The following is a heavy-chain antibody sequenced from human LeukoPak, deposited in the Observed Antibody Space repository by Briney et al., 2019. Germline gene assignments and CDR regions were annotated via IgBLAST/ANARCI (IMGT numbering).Heavy chain of an antibody. CDR3: ATDPNYSNYASLYYYYGMDV. CDR2: VDPEDGET. CDR1: GYTFTDYY. D-gene: IGHD4-11*01. Sequence: ASVKTSCKVSGYTFTDYYMHWVQQAPGKGLEWMGLVDPEDGETIYAEKFQGRVTITADTSTDTAYMELSSLRSEDTAVYYCATDPNYSNYASLYYYYGMDVWGQGTTVTVSS. J-gene: IGHJ6*02. V-gene: IGHV1-69-2*01.